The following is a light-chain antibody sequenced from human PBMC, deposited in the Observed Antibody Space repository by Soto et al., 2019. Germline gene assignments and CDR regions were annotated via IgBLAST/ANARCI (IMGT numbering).Light chain of an antibody. V-gene: IGKV1-39*01. Sequence: DIQMTQSPSSLSASVGDRVTITCRASQSISSYLNWYQQKPGKAPKLLIYAASSLQSGVPSRFSGSGSGTDSPLTTSSLQPKDFPTYSGHQSYRTPLYTLARGTKWE. CDR2: AAS. CDR1: QSISSY. J-gene: IGKJ2*01. CDR3: HQSYRTPLYT.